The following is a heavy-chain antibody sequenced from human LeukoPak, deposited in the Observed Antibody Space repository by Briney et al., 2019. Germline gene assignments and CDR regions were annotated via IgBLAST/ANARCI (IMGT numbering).Heavy chain of an antibody. J-gene: IGHJ3*02. CDR2: INHSGST. D-gene: IGHD2-21*02. CDR1: GGSFSGYY. Sequence: SETLSLTCAVYGGSFSGYYWSWIRQPPGKGLEWIGEINHSGSTNYNPSLKSRVTISVDTSKNQFSLKLSSVTAADTAVYYCARDQTPTHIVVVTATYAFDIWGQGTMVTVSS. CDR3: ARDQTPTHIVVVTATYAFDI. V-gene: IGHV4-34*01.